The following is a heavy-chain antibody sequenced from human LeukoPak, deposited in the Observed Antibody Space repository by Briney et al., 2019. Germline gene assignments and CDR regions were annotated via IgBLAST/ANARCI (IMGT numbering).Heavy chain of an antibody. V-gene: IGHV3-9*01. Sequence: GGSLRLSCAASGFTFDDYAMHWVRQAPGKGLEWASGISWNSGSIGYADSVKGRFTISRDNAKNSLYLQMNSLRAEDTALYYCAKDTTLWFGESAVFYYFDYWGQGTLVTVSS. D-gene: IGHD3-10*01. J-gene: IGHJ4*02. CDR3: AKDTTLWFGESAVFYYFDY. CDR2: ISWNSGSI. CDR1: GFTFDDYA.